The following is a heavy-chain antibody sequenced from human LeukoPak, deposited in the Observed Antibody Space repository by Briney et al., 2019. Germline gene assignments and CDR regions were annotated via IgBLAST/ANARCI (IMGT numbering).Heavy chain of an antibody. CDR3: AGGRWELLRMDH. D-gene: IGHD1-26*01. J-gene: IGHJ4*02. Sequence: GGSLRLSCAASGFTFSGYAMHWVRQAPGKGLEWVAVISSDGSSKYYADSVKGRFTISRDNFKNTLYLQMNSLRAEDTAVYYCAGGRWELLRMDHWGQGALVTVSS. V-gene: IGHV3-30-3*01. CDR2: ISSDGSSK. CDR1: GFTFSGYA.